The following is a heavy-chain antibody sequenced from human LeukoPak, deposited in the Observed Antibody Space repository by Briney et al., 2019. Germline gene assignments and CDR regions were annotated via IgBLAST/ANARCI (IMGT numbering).Heavy chain of an antibody. D-gene: IGHD5-18*01. CDR2: INHSGST. Sequence: SETLSLTCSVSGGSISSGSYYWGWFRQPPGKGLEWIGEINHSGSTNYNPSLKSRVTISVDTSKNQFSLKLSSVTAADTAVYYCARCVLGYSYGMRHSATTLNYFDYWGQGTLVTVSS. CDR1: GGSISSGSYY. J-gene: IGHJ4*02. V-gene: IGHV4-39*07. CDR3: ARCVLGYSYGMRHSATTLNYFDY.